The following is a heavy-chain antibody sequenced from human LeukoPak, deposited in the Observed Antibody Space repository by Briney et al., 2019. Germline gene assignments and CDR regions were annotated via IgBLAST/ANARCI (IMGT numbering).Heavy chain of an antibody. V-gene: IGHV3-23*01. CDR2: ISGSGGST. D-gene: IGHD6-13*01. J-gene: IGHJ4*02. CDR3: AKLVVGSSSWAGD. CDR1: GGSISSYY. Sequence: PSETLSLTCTVSGGSISSYYWSWVRLAPGKGLEWVSAISGSGGSTYYADSVKGRFTISRDNSKNTLYLQMNSLRAEDTAVYYCAKLVVGSSSWAGDWGQGTLVTVSS.